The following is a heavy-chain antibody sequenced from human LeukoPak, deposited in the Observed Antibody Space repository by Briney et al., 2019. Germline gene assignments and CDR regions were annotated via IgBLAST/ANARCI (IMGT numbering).Heavy chain of an antibody. J-gene: IGHJ4*02. V-gene: IGHV4-38-2*02. CDR3: ARQEVGDYVRFDY. CDR1: GYSISSGYY. D-gene: IGHD4-17*01. Sequence: PSEPLSLTCTVSGYSISSGYYWGWIRQPPGKGLEWIGSIYHSGSTYYNPSLKSRVTISVDTSKNQFSLKLSSVTAADTAVYYCARQEVGDYVRFDYWGQGTLVTVSS. CDR2: IYHSGST.